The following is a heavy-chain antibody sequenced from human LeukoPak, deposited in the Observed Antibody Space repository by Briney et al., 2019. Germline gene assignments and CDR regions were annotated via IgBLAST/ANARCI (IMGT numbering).Heavy chain of an antibody. D-gene: IGHD3-10*01. V-gene: IGHV4-30-2*01. CDR1: GGSISSGGYS. CDR2: IYHSGST. CDR3: ARVSPSYGFDP. J-gene: IGHJ5*02. Sequence: SETLSLTCAVSGGSISSGGYSWSCIRQPPGKGLEWIGYIYHSGSTYYNPSLKSRVTLSIDRSKNQFSLKLSSVTAADTAVYYCARVSPSYGFDPWGQGTLVTVSS.